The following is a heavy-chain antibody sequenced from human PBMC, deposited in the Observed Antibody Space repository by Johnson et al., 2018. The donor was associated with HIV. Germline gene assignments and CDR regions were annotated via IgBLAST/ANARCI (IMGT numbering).Heavy chain of an antibody. D-gene: IGHD4-23*01. CDR2: IYRGGAT. CDR1: GFSVSASY. V-gene: IGHV3-66*01. J-gene: IGHJ3*02. CDR3: ARDKDYGGNHDAFDI. Sequence: VQLVESGGGLVHPGGSLRLSCAASGFSVSASYMSWLRQAPGKALEWVSVIYRGGATYYAASVQGRFTISRDNSKNTLYLQMESLRADDTALYYCARDKDYGGNHDAFDIWGQGTMVTVSS.